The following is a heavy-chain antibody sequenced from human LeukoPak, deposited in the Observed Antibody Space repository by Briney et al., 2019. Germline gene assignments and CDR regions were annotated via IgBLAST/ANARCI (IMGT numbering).Heavy chain of an antibody. J-gene: IGHJ4*02. V-gene: IGHV1-69*04. CDR3: ARERKWDYYDRSGYYRGVYFDY. D-gene: IGHD3-22*01. Sequence: GSSVKVSCKASGGTFSSYAISWVRQAPGQGLEWMGRIIPIFGIANYAQKFQGRVTITADKSTSTAYMELSSLRSEDTAMYYCARERKWDYYDRSGYYRGVYFDYWGQGTLVTVSS. CDR2: IIPIFGIA. CDR1: GGTFSSYA.